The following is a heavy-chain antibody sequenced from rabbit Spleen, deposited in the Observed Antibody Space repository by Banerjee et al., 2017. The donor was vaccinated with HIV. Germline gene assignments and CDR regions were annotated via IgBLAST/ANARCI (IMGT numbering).Heavy chain of an antibody. CDR1: GFDFRRYY. CDR3: ARAGYAGYGYANFRDYYGMDL. D-gene: IGHD6-1*01. Sequence: QVKENGGGLVQPGGSLALSCKASGFDFRRYYLSWVRQAPGKGLEWIGIIDVGEGNTDYASWVNGRFTISSDNAQNTVDLQMSGLTAADTATYFCARAGYAGYGYANFRDYYGMDLWGPGPLVTFS. CDR2: IDVGEGNT. J-gene: IGHJ6*01. V-gene: IGHV1S7*01.